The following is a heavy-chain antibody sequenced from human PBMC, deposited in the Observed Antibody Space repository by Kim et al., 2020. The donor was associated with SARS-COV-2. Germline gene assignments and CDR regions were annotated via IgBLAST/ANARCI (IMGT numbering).Heavy chain of an antibody. CDR3: AKDRIEVGALDY. J-gene: IGHJ4*02. V-gene: IGHV3-30*02. D-gene: IGHD6-19*01. Sequence: YYAESVKGRFTISRDNSKSTLYLQMNSLRAEDTAVYYCAKDRIEVGALDYWGQGTLVTVSS.